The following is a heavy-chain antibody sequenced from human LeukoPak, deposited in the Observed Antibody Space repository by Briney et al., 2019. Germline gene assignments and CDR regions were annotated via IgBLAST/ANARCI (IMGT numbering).Heavy chain of an antibody. CDR3: TRELTSGYFDS. CDR1: GFTFSSYP. V-gene: IGHV3-30-3*01. D-gene: IGHD6-6*01. J-gene: IGHJ4*02. CDR2: ISYDGSNK. Sequence: PGGSLRLSCAASGFTFSSYPMHWVRQAPGRGLEWVAVISYDGSNKYYADSVKGRFTVSRDNSKNTLYLEMNGLRAEDTAVFYCTRELTSGYFDSWGQGTPVTVSS.